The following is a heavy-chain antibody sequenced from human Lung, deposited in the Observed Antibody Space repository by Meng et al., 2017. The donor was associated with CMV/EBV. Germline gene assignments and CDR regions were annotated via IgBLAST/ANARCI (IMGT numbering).Heavy chain of an antibody. CDR2: IKSKTDGGTT. CDR1: GFPFTNAW. V-gene: IGHV3-15*01. J-gene: IGHJ4*02. CDR3: TTAMH. Sequence: GESLKISCAASGFPFTNAWMSWVRQAPGKGLEWVARIKSKTDGGTTDYAAPVKGRFAISRDDSKNTLYLQMNSLKTEDTALYYCTTAMHWGQGTLVTVSS.